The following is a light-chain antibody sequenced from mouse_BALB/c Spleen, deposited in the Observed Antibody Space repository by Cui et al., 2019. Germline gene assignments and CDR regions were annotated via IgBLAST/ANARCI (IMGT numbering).Light chain of an antibody. Sequence: DVQITQSPSYLAASPGETITINCRASKGISKYLAWYQEKPGKTNKLLIYSGSTLQSGIPSRFSGSGSGTDFTLTISSLEPEDFAMYYCQQHNEYPLTFGAGTKLELK. J-gene: IGKJ5*01. CDR1: KGISKY. V-gene: IGKV16-104*01. CDR2: SGS. CDR3: QQHNEYPLT.